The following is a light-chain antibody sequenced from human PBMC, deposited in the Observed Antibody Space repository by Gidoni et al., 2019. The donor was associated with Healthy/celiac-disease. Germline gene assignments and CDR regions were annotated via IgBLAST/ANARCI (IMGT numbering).Light chain of an antibody. J-gene: IGKJ1*01. Sequence: EIVMTQSPATLSVSPGERATLSCRASQSVSSKLAWYQQKPGQAPRLLIYGASTRATGIPARFSGSGSGTEFTLTISSLQSEDFAVYYCQQYNNWTFXQXTKVXIK. CDR3: QQYNNWT. CDR2: GAS. CDR1: QSVSSK. V-gene: IGKV3-15*01.